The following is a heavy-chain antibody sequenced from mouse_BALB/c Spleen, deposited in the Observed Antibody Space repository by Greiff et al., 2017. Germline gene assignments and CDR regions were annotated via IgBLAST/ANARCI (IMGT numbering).Heavy chain of an antibody. J-gene: IGHJ2*01. CDR1: GFTFTDYY. CDR3: ARDKVDYYGSSYEDD. V-gene: IGHV7-3*02. Sequence: DVKLVESGGGLVQPGGSLRLSCATSGFTFTDYYMSWVRQPPGKALEWLGFIRNKANGYTTEYSASVKGRFTISRDNSQSILYLQMNTLRAEDSATYYCARDKVDYYGSSYEDDWGQGTTLTVSS. D-gene: IGHD1-1*01. CDR2: IRNKANGYTT.